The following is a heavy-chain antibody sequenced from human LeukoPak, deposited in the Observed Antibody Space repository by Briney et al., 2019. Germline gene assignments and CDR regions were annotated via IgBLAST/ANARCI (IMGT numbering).Heavy chain of an antibody. V-gene: IGHV3-73*01. CDR1: GFTFSDSY. CDR3: TRQNCTGGSCSYADC. D-gene: IGHD2-8*02. CDR2: IRTKTRNYAA. J-gene: IGHJ4*02. Sequence: GGSLKLSCAASGFTFSDSYMHWVRQASGKGLEWVGLIRTKTRNYAATYAESVKGRFTIPRDDSKNTAYLQMNSLKMEDTAVYYCTRQNCTGGSCSYADCWGQGTLVTVSS.